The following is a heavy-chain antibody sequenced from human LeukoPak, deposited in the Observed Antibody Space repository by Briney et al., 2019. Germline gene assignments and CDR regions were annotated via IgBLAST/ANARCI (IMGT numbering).Heavy chain of an antibody. CDR1: GGSISSSSYY. CDR2: IYYSGST. D-gene: IGHD6-6*01. Sequence: SETLSLTCTVSGGSISSSSYYWGWIRQPPGKGLEWIGSIYYSGSTYYNPSLKSRVTISVDTSKNQFSLKLSSVTAADTAVYYCAKQGASSLTARSNHWGQGTLVTVSS. CDR3: AKQGASSLTARSNH. J-gene: IGHJ5*02. V-gene: IGHV4-39*01.